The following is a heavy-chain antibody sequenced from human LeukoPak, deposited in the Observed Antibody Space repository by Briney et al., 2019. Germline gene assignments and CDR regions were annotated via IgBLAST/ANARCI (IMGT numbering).Heavy chain of an antibody. CDR2: IYYSGST. CDR3: ARPRELLLRWGSYDY. CDR1: GGSISSSSYY. Sequence: SETLSLTCTVSGGSISSSSYYWGWIRQPPGKGLEWIGSIYYSGSTYYNPSLKSRVTISVDTSKNQFSLKLSSVTAADTAVYYCARPRELLLRWGSYDYWGQGTLVTVSS. D-gene: IGHD2-15*01. J-gene: IGHJ4*02. V-gene: IGHV4-39*07.